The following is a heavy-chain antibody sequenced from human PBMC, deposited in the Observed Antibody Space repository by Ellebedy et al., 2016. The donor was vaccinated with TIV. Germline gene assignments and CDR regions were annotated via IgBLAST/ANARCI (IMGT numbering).Heavy chain of an antibody. J-gene: IGHJ4*02. CDR2: ISGSGGST. D-gene: IGHD1-26*01. Sequence: GGSLRLSXAASGFTFSSYAMSWVRQAPGKGLEWVSAISGSGGSTYYADSVKGRFTISRDNSKNTLYLQMNSLRAEDTAVYYCARRSGWELRYYFDYWGQGTLVTVSS. CDR1: GFTFSSYA. V-gene: IGHV3-23*01. CDR3: ARRSGWELRYYFDY.